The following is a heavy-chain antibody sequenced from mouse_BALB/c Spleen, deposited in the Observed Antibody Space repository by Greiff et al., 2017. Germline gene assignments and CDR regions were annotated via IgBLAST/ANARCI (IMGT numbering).Heavy chain of an antibody. J-gene: IGHJ4*01. D-gene: IGHD2-1*01. Sequence: VQLQQSAAELARPGASVKMSCKASGYTFTSYTMYWVKQRPGQGLEWIGYINPSSGYTEYKQKFKDKTTLTADKSSSTAYMQLSSLTSEDSAVYDCARGVNYVGYAMDDWGQGTSVTVSS. V-gene: IGHV1-4*02. CDR1: GYTFTSYT. CDR2: INPSSGYT. CDR3: ARGVNYVGYAMDD.